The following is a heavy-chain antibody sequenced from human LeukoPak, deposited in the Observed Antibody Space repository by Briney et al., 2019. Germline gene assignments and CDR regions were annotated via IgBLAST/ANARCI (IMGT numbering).Heavy chain of an antibody. CDR1: GGSISSYY. V-gene: IGHV4-59*01. D-gene: IGHD3-3*01. J-gene: IGHJ4*02. CDR3: ARKFDLYDFGSV. CDR2: IYYTGST. Sequence: PSETLSLTRTVSGGSISSYYWSWIRQPPGKGLEWIGYIYYTGSTNYNPSLKSRVTISVDTSKNQFSLKLSSVTAADTAVYYCARKFDLYDFGSVWGQGTLVTVSS.